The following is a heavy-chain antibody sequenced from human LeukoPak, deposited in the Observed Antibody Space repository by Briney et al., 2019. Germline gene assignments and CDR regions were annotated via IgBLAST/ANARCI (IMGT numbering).Heavy chain of an antibody. D-gene: IGHD1-26*01. CDR2: IKQDGSDK. J-gene: IGHJ5*02. V-gene: IGHV3-7*01. CDR3: ARGNGSYSS. CDR1: GFTFSSYA. Sequence: GGSLRLSCAASGFTFSSYAMSWVRQAPGKGLEWVANIKQDGSDKYYVDSVKGRFTISRDNAKNSLYLQMNSLRAEDTAVYYCARGNGSYSSWGQGILVTVSS.